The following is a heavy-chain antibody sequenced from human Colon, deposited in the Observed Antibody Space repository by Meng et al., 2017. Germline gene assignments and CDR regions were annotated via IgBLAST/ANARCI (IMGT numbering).Heavy chain of an antibody. CDR2: INMYTAEP. CDR1: GYSFRHYA. D-gene: IGHD4-23*01. CDR3: ARHNGNSDFDY. V-gene: IGHV7-4-1*02. Sequence: QVQLVQSGSELKKPGASVKISCKASGYSFRHYAINWVRHIPGQGLQWMGWINMYTAEPSYVEGFTGRFVFSLDISVSTAYLEISNLKAEDTALYFCARHNGNSDFDYWGQGTLVTVSS. J-gene: IGHJ4*02.